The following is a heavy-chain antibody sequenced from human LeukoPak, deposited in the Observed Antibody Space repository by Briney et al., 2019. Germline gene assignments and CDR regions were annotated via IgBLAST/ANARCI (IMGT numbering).Heavy chain of an antibody. J-gene: IGHJ4*02. CDR3: AKGAYDYIEIAYFDS. D-gene: IGHD5-12*01. V-gene: IGHV3-23*01. CDR1: GFTSTNYA. Sequence: GGSLRLSCAASGFTSTNYAMNWVRQAAGKGREWVSVLIGSSGSTDYADSVKGRFTISRDISKNTLFLQMNSLRAEDTAIYYCAKGAYDYIEIAYFDSWGQGTLVTVSS. CDR2: LIGSSGST.